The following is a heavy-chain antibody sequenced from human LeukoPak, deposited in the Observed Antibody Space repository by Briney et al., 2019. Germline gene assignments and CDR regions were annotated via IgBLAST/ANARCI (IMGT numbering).Heavy chain of an antibody. CDR3: ARLEGSSYY. Sequence: KPSETLSLTCAVYGGSFSGYYWSWICQPPGKGLEWIGEINHSGSTNYNPSLKSRVTISVDTSKNQFSLKLSSVTAADTAVYYCARLEGSSYYWGQGTLVTVSS. D-gene: IGHD2-15*01. V-gene: IGHV4-34*01. CDR1: GGSFSGYY. CDR2: INHSGST. J-gene: IGHJ4*02.